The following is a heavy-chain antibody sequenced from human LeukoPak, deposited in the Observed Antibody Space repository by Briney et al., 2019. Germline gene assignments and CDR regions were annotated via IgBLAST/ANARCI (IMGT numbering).Heavy chain of an antibody. CDR1: GFTFSDYY. CDR3: AKGVDYCSGGSCPADY. Sequence: GGSLRLSCAASGFTFSDYYMSWIRQAPGKGLEWVSYISSSGNTIYYADSVKGRFTISRDNAKNSLYLQMNSLRAEDTAVYYCAKGVDYCSGGSCPADYWGPGTLVTVSS. D-gene: IGHD2-15*01. V-gene: IGHV3-11*04. CDR2: ISSSGNTI. J-gene: IGHJ4*02.